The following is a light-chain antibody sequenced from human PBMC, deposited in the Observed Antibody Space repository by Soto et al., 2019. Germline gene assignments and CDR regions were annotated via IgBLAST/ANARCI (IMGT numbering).Light chain of an antibody. CDR2: DAS. J-gene: IGKJ1*01. CDR1: QSVSSY. Sequence: EIVLTQSPATRSLSPGGRATLSCRASQSVSSYLAWYQQKPGQAPRLLIYDASNRATGIPARFSGSGSGTDFILTISSLEPEDFAVYYCQQRSNWPWTFGQGTKVDI. CDR3: QQRSNWPWT. V-gene: IGKV3-11*01.